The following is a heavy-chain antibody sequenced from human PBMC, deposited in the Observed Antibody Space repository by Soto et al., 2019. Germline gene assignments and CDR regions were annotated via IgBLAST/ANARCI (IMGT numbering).Heavy chain of an antibody. J-gene: IGHJ4*02. V-gene: IGHV1-18*01. CDR3: ARDRWIAAAVFDY. D-gene: IGHD6-13*01. Sequence: QVQLVQCGAEVKKPAASVKVSCKAPGYTPPSYRIRRVPQAPAQGREWMGRISDYNGHTIYAPKLQRRVTMNTDKSTSTAYMELRSLRSDDTAVDYCARDRWIAAAVFDYWGQGTLVTVSS. CDR2: ISDYNGHT. CDR1: GYTPPSYR.